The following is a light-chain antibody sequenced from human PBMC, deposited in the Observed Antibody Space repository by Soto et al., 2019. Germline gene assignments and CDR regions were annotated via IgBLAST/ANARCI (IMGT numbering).Light chain of an antibody. CDR1: QGLVYSDGNTF. Sequence: DVVMTQSPLSLPVTLGQPASISCRSSQGLVYSDGNTFLNWFHQRPGQSPRRLIYLVSKRDSGVPDRFSGSGSDTDFTLHISRVEAEDVGVFYCMQGTHWPWTFGQGTKVEIK. V-gene: IGKV2-30*01. CDR3: MQGTHWPWT. CDR2: LVS. J-gene: IGKJ1*01.